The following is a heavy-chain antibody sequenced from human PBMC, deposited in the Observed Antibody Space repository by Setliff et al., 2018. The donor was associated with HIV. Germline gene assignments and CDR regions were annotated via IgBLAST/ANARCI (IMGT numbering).Heavy chain of an antibody. CDR1: GYSLTDLS. CDR2: INPNSDNT. D-gene: IGHD2-15*01. J-gene: IGHJ6*03. V-gene: IGHV1-8*01. Sequence: ASVKVSCKVSGYSLTDLSIHWVRQATGRGLEWMGWINPNSDNTAYAQKFQGRLTMTRNTSTGTVYMELSSLRSEDTAVYYCARIGRTPYYYYYMDVWASVKVTVSS. CDR3: ARIGRTPYYYYYMDV.